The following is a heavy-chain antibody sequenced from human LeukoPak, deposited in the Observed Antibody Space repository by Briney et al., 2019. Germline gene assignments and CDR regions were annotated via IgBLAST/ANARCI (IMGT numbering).Heavy chain of an antibody. D-gene: IGHD3-10*01. CDR2: IYYSGST. CDR3: ARGALTMVRGVIDWFDP. J-gene: IGHJ5*02. CDR1: GGSISSGSYY. V-gene: IGHV4-61*01. Sequence: PSQTLSLTCTVSGGSISSGSYYWSWIRQPPGKGLEWIGYIYYSGSTNYNPSLKSRVTISVDTSKNQFSLKLSSVTAADTAVYYCARGALTMVRGVIDWFDPWGQGTLVTVSS.